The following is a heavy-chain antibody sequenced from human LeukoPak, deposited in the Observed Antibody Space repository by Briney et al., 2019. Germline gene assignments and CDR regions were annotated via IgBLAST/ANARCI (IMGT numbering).Heavy chain of an antibody. CDR3: AKDMGRMVATWYFDY. V-gene: IGHV3-9*03. CDR1: GFTFDDYA. D-gene: IGHD5-12*01. J-gene: IGHJ4*02. Sequence: GRSLRLSCAASGFTFDDYAMHWVRQAPGKGLEWVSGISWNSDSIGYADSVKGRFTISRDNAKNSLYLQMNSLRAEDMALYYCAKDMGRMVATWYFDYWGQGTLVTVSS. CDR2: ISWNSDSI.